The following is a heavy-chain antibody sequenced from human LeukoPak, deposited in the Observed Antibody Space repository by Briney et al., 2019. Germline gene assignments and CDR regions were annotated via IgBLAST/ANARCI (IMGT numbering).Heavy chain of an antibody. CDR2: ISGSGGST. D-gene: IGHD3-22*01. CDR3: AKPPPSYYYDGGDIDY. J-gene: IGHJ4*02. Sequence: GGSLRLSCAASGFTFSDYAMNWVRQAPGKGLEWVAGISGSGGSTYYADSVKGRFIISRDNSQNTLYLEMNSLRGEDTAVYHCAKPPPSYYYDGGDIDYWGQGTLVTVSS. CDR1: GFTFSDYA. V-gene: IGHV3-23*01.